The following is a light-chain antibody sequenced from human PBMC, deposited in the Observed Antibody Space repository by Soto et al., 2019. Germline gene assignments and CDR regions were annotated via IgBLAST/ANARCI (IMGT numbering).Light chain of an antibody. Sequence: IGLTPNKATLSLSPGERATLSCRASQSVSSNLAWYQQKPGQAPRLLIYGASTRATGIPARFSGSGSGTEFTLTISCLQSEDFALYYCQVSNILPLRFGGVAKVAI. CDR2: GAS. CDR3: QVSNILPLR. J-gene: IGKJ4*01. CDR1: QSVSSN. V-gene: IGKV3-15*01.